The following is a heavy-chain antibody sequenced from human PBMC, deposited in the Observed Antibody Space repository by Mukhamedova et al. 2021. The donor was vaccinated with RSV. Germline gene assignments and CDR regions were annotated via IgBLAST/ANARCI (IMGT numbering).Heavy chain of an antibody. D-gene: IGHD5-18*01. CDR2: GRT. V-gene: IGHV3-23*01. J-gene: IGHJ4*02. CDR3: AKEVENSYGDY. Sequence: GRTYYADSVKGRFAISRDNSRNLVFLQMNSLRAEDAAVYYCAKEVENSYGDYWGQGALVTVSS.